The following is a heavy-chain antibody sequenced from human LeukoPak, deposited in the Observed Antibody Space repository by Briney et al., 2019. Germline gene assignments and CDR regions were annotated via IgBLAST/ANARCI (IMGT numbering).Heavy chain of an antibody. V-gene: IGHV4-39*01. Sequence: SETLSLTCTVSGGSISSSSYYWGWIRQPPGKGLEWIGSIYYSGSTYYNPSLKSRVTISVDTSKNQFSLKLSSVTAADTAVYYCARGATIFGVVDYWGQGTLVTVSS. D-gene: IGHD3-3*01. J-gene: IGHJ4*02. CDR1: GGSISSSSYY. CDR3: ARGATIFGVVDY. CDR2: IYYSGST.